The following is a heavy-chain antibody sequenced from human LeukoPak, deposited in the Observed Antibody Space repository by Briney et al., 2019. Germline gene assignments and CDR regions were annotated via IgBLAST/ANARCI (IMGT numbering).Heavy chain of an antibody. V-gene: IGHV4-61*02. CDR3: AREGQSSGYYYGSYYFDY. J-gene: IGHJ4*02. Sequence: SETLSLTCTVSGGSISSSSYYWSWIRQPAGKGLEWIGRIYTSGSTNYNPSLKSRVTMSVDTSKNQFSLKLSSVTAADTAVYYCAREGQSSGYYYGSYYFDYWGQGTLVTVSS. CDR2: IYTSGST. D-gene: IGHD3-22*01. CDR1: GGSISSSSYY.